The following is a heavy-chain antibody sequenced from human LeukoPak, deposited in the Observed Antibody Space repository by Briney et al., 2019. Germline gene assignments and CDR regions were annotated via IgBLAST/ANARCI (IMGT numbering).Heavy chain of an antibody. V-gene: IGHV3-7*01. CDR2: IKQDGSEK. D-gene: IGHD1-7*01. CDR3: ASDFQLELRTSYYYYGMDV. Sequence: PGGSLRLSCAASGFTFRSYWMSWVRQAPGKGLEWVANIKQDGSEKYYVDSVKGRFTISRDNAKNSLFLQMNSLRVEDTAVYYCASDFQLELRTSYYYYGMDVWGQGTTVTVSS. CDR1: GFTFRSYW. J-gene: IGHJ6*02.